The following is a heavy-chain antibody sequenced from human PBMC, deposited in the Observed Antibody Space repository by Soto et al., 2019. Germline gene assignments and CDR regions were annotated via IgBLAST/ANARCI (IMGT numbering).Heavy chain of an antibody. Sequence: QVQLVQSGAEVKKPGSSVKVSCKASGGTFSSYTISWVRQAPGQGLEWMGRLIPILGIANYAQKFQGRVTITADKSTRTAYMELSSLRSEDTAVYYCARDGGYTYPNWFAPWGQGTLVTVSS. CDR2: LIPILGIA. CDR1: GGTFSSYT. V-gene: IGHV1-69*08. D-gene: IGHD6-13*01. J-gene: IGHJ5*02. CDR3: ARDGGYTYPNWFAP.